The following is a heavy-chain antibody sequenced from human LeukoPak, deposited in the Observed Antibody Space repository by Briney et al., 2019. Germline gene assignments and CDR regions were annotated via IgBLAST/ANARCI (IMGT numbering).Heavy chain of an antibody. CDR3: ARVYYASWSGQPLSQHWLDP. D-gene: IGHD3-3*01. CDR2: ISSSSSYI. Sequence: PGGSLRLSCAASGFTFSSYSMNWVRQAPGKGLEWVSSISSSSSYIYYADSVKGRFTISRDNAKNSLYLQMNGLRVEDTAVYYCARVYYASWSGQPLSQHWLDPWGQGTLVTVSS. CDR1: GFTFSSYS. V-gene: IGHV3-21*01. J-gene: IGHJ5*02.